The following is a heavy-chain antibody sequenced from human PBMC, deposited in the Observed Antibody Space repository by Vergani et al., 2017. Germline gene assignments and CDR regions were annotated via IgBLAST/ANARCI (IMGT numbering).Heavy chain of an antibody. J-gene: IGHJ6*02. CDR1: GYTFTSYG. Sequence: QVQLVQSGAEVKKPGASVKVSCKASGYTFTSYGISWVRQAPGQGLEWMGWISAYNGNTNYAQKRQGRVTMTTDTSTSTAYMELRSLRSDDTAVYYCARDPDLAYSNSYYYYGMDVWGQGTTVTVSS. V-gene: IGHV1-18*01. CDR2: ISAYNGNT. D-gene: IGHD4-11*01. CDR3: ARDPDLAYSNSYYYYGMDV.